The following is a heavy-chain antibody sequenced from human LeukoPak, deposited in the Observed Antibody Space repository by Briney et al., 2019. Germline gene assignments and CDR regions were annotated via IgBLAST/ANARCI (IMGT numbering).Heavy chain of an antibody. J-gene: IGHJ4*02. CDR2: INWNGGST. CDR1: GFTFDDYG. Sequence: GGSLRLSCAASGFTFDDYGMSWVRQAPGKGLEWVSGINWNGGSTGYADSVKGRFTISRDNAKNSLYLQMNSLRAEDTALYYCAREKTIGIVVVPAALDYWGQGTLVTVSS. CDR3: AREKTIGIVVVPAALDY. D-gene: IGHD2-2*01. V-gene: IGHV3-20*04.